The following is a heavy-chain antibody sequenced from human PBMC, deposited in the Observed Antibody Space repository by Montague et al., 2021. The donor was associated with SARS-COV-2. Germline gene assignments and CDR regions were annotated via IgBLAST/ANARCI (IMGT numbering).Heavy chain of an antibody. CDR3: ARERSYLYWYFDL. V-gene: IGHV4-4*07. J-gene: IGHJ2*01. CDR1: AGSIRDYY. CDR2: IYTTGSS. Sequence: SETLSLTCAVSAGSIRDYYWSWIRQPAGKGLEWIGRIYTTGSSDYSPSLRSRVTMSVYTSKNQVSLRLMSVTAADTALYYCARERSYLYWYFDLWGRGTLVTVSS.